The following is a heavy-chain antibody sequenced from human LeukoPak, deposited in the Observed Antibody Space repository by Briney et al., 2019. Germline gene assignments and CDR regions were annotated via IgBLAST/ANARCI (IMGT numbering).Heavy chain of an antibody. CDR3: ARDIAKGSVHFDY. CDR1: GGSISSYY. J-gene: IGHJ4*02. CDR2: IYYSGST. Sequence: PSETLSLTCTVSGGSISSYYWSWIRQPPGKGLEWIGYIYYSGSTNYNPSLKSRVTISVDTSKNQFSLKLSSVTAADTAVYYCARDIAKGSVHFDYWGQGTLVTVSS. D-gene: IGHD6-13*01. V-gene: IGHV4-59*01.